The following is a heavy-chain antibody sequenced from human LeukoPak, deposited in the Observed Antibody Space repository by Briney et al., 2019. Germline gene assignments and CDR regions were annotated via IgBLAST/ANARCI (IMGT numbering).Heavy chain of an antibody. CDR2: INPNSGGT. Sequence: WASVKVSCKASGYSFTDYYMHWVRQAPGQGLEWMGWINPNSGGTNYAQKFQGRVTMTRDTSISTAYMELNRLRSDDTAVYYCALWEIVHYAFDFWGQGTMVTVSS. CDR3: ALWEIVHYAFDF. V-gene: IGHV1-2*02. CDR1: GYSFTDYY. J-gene: IGHJ3*01. D-gene: IGHD5-12*01.